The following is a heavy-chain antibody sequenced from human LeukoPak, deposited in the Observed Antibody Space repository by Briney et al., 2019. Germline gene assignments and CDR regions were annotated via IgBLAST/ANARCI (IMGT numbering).Heavy chain of an antibody. CDR3: ARLYQYSSSWSENWYFDL. Sequence: GESLKISCKGSGYSFTSYWISWVRQMPGKGLEWIGMIDPSDSYTNYSPSFQGHVTISADKSISTAYLQWSSLKASDTAMYYCARLYQYSSSWSENWYFDLWGRGTLVTVSS. D-gene: IGHD6-13*01. V-gene: IGHV5-10-1*01. CDR1: GYSFTSYW. J-gene: IGHJ2*01. CDR2: IDPSDSYT.